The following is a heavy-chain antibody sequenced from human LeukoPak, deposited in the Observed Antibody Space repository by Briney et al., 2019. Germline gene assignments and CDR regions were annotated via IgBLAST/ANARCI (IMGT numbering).Heavy chain of an antibody. V-gene: IGHV4-61*05. Sequence: TSETLSLTCTVSGGSISSSSYYWGWIRQPPGKGLEWIAYVYATGTTNYNPSLKTRATISIDTSKNQLSLTLTSLTATDTAVYYCARVGSGGAWFDFWGQGALVSISS. D-gene: IGHD6-19*01. J-gene: IGHJ4*02. CDR2: VYATGTT. CDR1: GGSISSSSYY. CDR3: ARVGSGGAWFDF.